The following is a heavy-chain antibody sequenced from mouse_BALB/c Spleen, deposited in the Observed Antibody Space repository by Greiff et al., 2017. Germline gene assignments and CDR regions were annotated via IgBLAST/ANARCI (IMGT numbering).Heavy chain of an antibody. J-gene: IGHJ2*01. D-gene: IGHD4-1*01. CDR2: ISSGSSTI. CDR3: AKIPGY. CDR1: GFTFSSFG. V-gene: IGHV5-17*02. Sequence: EVQRVESGGGLVQPGGSRKLSCAASGFTFSSFGMHWVRQAPEKGLEWVAYISSGSSTIYYADTVKGRFTISRDNPKNTLFLQMTSLRSEDTAMYYCAKIPGYWGQGTTLTVSS.